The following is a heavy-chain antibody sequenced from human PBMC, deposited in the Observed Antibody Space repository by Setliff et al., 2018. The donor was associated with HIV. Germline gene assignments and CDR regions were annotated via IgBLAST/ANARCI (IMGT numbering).Heavy chain of an antibody. Sequence: SETLSLTCTVSGDSISSTHYYWSWVRQPAGKGLEWIGRIYTTGTTNYNPSLKSRVIISVDTSKNLFSLKLISVTAADTAVYYCAGESFGVPNCFDPWGQGTLVTVSS. V-gene: IGHV4-61*02. CDR1: GDSISSTHYY. D-gene: IGHD3-3*01. CDR2: IYTTGTT. CDR3: AGESFGVPNCFDP. J-gene: IGHJ5*02.